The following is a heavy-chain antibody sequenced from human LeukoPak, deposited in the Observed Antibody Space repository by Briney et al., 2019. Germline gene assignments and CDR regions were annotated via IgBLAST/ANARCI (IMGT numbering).Heavy chain of an antibody. V-gene: IGHV4-59*01. D-gene: IGHD3-22*01. Sequence: SETLSLTCTVSGGSISSYYWSWIRQPPGKGLEWIGYIYYSGSTNYNPSLKSRVTISVDTSKNQFSLKLSPVTAADTAVYYCAREQSSGYLYYFDYWGQGTLVTVSS. CDR3: AREQSSGYLYYFDY. CDR1: GGSISSYY. J-gene: IGHJ4*02. CDR2: IYYSGST.